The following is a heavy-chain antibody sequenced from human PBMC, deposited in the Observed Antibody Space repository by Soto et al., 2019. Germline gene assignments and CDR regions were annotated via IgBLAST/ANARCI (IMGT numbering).Heavy chain of an antibody. D-gene: IGHD3-9*01. Sequence: EVQLVQSGAEVKKPGESLKISCKGSGYSFTSYWIGWVRQMPGKGLEWMGIIYPGDSDTRYSPSFQGQVTISADKSISTAYLQWSSLKASDTAMYYCARIRHTRYFGYYYMDVWGKGTTVTVSS. CDR1: GYSFTSYW. CDR2: IYPGDSDT. V-gene: IGHV5-51*03. J-gene: IGHJ6*03. CDR3: ARIRHTRYFGYYYMDV.